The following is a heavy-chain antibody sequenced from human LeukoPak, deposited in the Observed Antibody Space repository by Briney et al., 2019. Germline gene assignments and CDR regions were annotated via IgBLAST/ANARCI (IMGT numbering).Heavy chain of an antibody. CDR2: ISYDGSNK. CDR1: GFTFSSYG. V-gene: IGHV3-30*03. J-gene: IGHJ6*02. CDR3: ARGGRTTWHGMDV. Sequence: PGGSLRLSCAASGFTFSSYGMHWVRQAPGKGLEWVAVISYDGSNKYYADSVKGRFTISRDNSKNTLYLQMNSLRAGDTAVYYCARGGRTTWHGMDVWGQGTTVTVSS. D-gene: IGHD4-17*01.